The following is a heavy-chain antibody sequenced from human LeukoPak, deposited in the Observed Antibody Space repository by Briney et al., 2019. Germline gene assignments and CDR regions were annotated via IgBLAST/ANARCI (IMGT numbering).Heavy chain of an antibody. CDR3: ARDRDGCTNGVCFNY. D-gene: IGHD2-8*01. CDR2: IYYSGST. J-gene: IGHJ4*02. CDR1: GGSISSYY. Sequence: SETLSLTCTVSGGSISSYYWSWIRQPPGKGLEWIGCIYYSGSTNYNPSLKSRVTISVDTSKNQFSLKLSSVTAADTAVYYCARDRDGCTNGVCFNYWGQGTLVTVSS. V-gene: IGHV4-59*01.